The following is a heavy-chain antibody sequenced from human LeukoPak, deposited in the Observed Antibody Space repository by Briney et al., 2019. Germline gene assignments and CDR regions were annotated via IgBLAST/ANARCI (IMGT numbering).Heavy chain of an antibody. Sequence: PSQTLSLTCTVSGGSISSGDYYWSWIRQPPGRGLEWIGYIYYSGSTYYNPSLKSRVTISVDTSKNQFSLKLSSVTAADTAVYYCASSDSSSWEAEYFQHWGQGTLVTVSS. CDR2: IYYSGST. CDR1: GGSISSGDYY. CDR3: ASSDSSSWEAEYFQH. J-gene: IGHJ1*01. V-gene: IGHV4-30-4*01. D-gene: IGHD6-13*01.